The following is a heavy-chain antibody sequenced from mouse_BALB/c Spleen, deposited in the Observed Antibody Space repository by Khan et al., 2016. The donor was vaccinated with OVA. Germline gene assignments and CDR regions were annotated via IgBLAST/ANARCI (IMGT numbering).Heavy chain of an antibody. D-gene: IGHD1-1*01. V-gene: IGHV5-17*02. CDR3: GGGDYESSYGDAVDD. J-gene: IGHJ4*01. Sequence: EVELVESGGGLVQPGGSRKLSCAASGFTFSSFGMHWVRQAPEKGLEWVAYISSGSSTIYYADTVKGRFTISRDNPKNTLFLQMTSLRSEDTAMYYCGGGDYESSYGDAVDDWGRGTSVAVSS. CDR1: GFTFSSFG. CDR2: ISSGSSTI.